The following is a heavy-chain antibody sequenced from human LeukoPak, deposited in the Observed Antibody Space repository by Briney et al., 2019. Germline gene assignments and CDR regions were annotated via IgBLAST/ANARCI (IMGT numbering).Heavy chain of an antibody. CDR1: GGSTSSSTYY. V-gene: IGHV4-39*01. Sequence: SETLSLTCTVSGGSTSSSTYYWDWIRQPPGKGLEWIGNIFDSGSTHYNPSLKSRVTISVDTSKNQFSLKLSSVTAADTAVYYCARLDYGSGSYYFDYWGQGTLVTVSS. J-gene: IGHJ4*02. CDR2: IFDSGST. CDR3: ARLDYGSGSYYFDY. D-gene: IGHD3-10*01.